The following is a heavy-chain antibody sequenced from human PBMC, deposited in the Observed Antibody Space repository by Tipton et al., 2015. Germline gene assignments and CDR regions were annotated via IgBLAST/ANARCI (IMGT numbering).Heavy chain of an antibody. J-gene: IGHJ4*02. CDR1: GFTFRNYA. CDR2: IYHDGGT. CDR3: ARELTGRRGLWLGHDY. D-gene: IGHD6-19*01. V-gene: IGHV4-34*01. Sequence: LRLSCAASGFTFRNYAMTWVRQAPGKGLEWIGEIYHDGGTDYNPSLKSRVAMSINTSKNQFSLKLNSVTAADTAMYYCARELTGRRGLWLGHDYWGQGTLLTVTS.